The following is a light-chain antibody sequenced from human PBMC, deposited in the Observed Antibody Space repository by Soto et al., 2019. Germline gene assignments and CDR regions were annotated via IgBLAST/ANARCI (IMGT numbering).Light chain of an antibody. Sequence: VVMTQSPLSMPVTLGTQASLFCRSIRSFVYSDVNTYLNWFQQRPGQAPRRLIYKVSNWDSGVPARFSGSGSGTDFTLNISRVEAEDFGVYYCLQATHWPQAFGQGTKVDI. CDR1: RSFVYSDVNTY. V-gene: IGKV2D-30*01. CDR3: LQATHWPQA. CDR2: KVS. J-gene: IGKJ1*01.